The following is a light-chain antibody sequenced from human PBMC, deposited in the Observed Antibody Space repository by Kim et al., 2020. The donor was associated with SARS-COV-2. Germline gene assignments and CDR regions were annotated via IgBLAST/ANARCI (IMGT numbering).Light chain of an antibody. Sequence: SPGERANLSCRASQSVPSNYLAWYKQEPGQAPSLLIYGASSRATGVPDRFSGSGSGTDFSLSISRLESEDFAVYYCQQYGSSPVTFGQGTKVDIK. V-gene: IGKV3-20*01. CDR1: QSVPSNY. J-gene: IGKJ1*01. CDR2: GAS. CDR3: QQYGSSPVT.